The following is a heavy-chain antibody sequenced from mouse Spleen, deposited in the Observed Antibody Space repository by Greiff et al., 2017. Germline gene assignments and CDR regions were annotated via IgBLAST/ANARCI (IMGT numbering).Heavy chain of an antibody. CDR2: INSNGGRT. D-gene: IGHD2-12*01. J-gene: IGHJ2*01. V-gene: IGHV5-6-3*01. CDR3: ARKSYYSYDDY. Sequence: EVKLVESGGGLVQPGGSLKLSCAASGFTFSSHGMSWVRQTPDKRLELVATINSNGGRTYYPDSVKGRFTISRDNAKNTLYLQMSSLKSEDTAMYYCARKSYYSYDDYWGQGTTLTVSS. CDR1: GFTFSSHG.